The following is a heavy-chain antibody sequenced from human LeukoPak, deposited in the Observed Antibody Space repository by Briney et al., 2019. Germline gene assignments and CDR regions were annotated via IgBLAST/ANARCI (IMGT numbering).Heavy chain of an antibody. V-gene: IGHV4-34*01. CDR3: ARGGRWSLGGFDP. Sequence: SETLSLTCAVYGGSFSGYYWSWIRQPPGKGLERIGEINHSGSTNYNPSLKSRVTISVDTSKNQFSLKLSSVTAADTAVYYCARGGRWSLGGFDPWGQGTLATVSS. D-gene: IGHD4-23*01. CDR1: GGSFSGYY. J-gene: IGHJ5*02. CDR2: INHSGST.